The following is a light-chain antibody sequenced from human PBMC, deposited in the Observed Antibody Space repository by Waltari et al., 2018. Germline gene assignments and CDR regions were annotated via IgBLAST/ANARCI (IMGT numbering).Light chain of an antibody. V-gene: IGKV1-33*01. J-gene: IGKJ4*01. CDR2: DAS. Sequence: DIQMTQSPSSLSASVGDRVTITCQASQDIRKYLNWYQQIPGKAPQLLIYDASILETGVPSRFSGSGSGTHFPFTINTLQPEDIATYYCQQYDDLPLTFGGGTKVEIK. CDR3: QQYDDLPLT. CDR1: QDIRKY.